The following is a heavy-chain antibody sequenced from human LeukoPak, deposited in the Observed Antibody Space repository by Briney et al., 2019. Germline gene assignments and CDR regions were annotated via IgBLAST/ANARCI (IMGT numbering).Heavy chain of an antibody. Sequence: PSETLSLNCAVYGGSFSGYYWSWIRQPPGKGLEWIGEINHSGSTNYNPSLKSRVTISVDTSKNQFSLKLSSVTAADTAVYYCARGPNDYGDSLDYWGQGTLVTVSS. CDR2: INHSGST. CDR3: ARGPNDYGDSLDY. V-gene: IGHV4-34*01. D-gene: IGHD4-17*01. CDR1: GGSFSGYY. J-gene: IGHJ4*02.